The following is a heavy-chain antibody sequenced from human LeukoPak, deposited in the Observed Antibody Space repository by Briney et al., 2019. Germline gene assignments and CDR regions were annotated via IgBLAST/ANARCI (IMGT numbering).Heavy chain of an antibody. V-gene: IGHV4-59*13. D-gene: IGHD3-22*01. CDR2: IYYSGCN. J-gene: IGHJ4*02. CDR1: CRSFSSYY. CDR3: RRENYDSSGYSIFDY. Sequence: SETLSLTCTVCCRSFSSYYWLWIRQPPGKGLEWIGYIYYSGCNNYNPSVKRRVTISVDTSNNHFSLERRSVTAADTAVDFCRRENYDSSGYSIFDYWGQRTLLTVSS.